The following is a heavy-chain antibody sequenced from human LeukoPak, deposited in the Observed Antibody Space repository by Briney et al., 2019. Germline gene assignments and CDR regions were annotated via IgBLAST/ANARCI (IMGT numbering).Heavy chain of an antibody. CDR3: ARNSSGNDFDY. CDR1: GGSISIYY. D-gene: IGHD1-26*01. J-gene: IGHJ4*02. CDR2: IYYSGST. Sequence: SSETLSLTCTVSGGSISIYYWSWIRQPPGKGLEWIGYIYYSGSTNYNPSLKSRVTISVDTSKNQFSLKLSSVTAADTAVYYCARNSSGNDFDYRGQGTLVTVSS. V-gene: IGHV4-59*08.